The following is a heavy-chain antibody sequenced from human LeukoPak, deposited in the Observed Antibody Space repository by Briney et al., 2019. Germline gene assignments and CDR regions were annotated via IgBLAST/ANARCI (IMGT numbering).Heavy chain of an antibody. D-gene: IGHD1-26*01. CDR2: IKEDGTRK. V-gene: IGHV3-7*01. J-gene: IGHJ4*02. Sequence: GGSLRLSCAASGFTFSSHWMTWVRQAPGKGLEWVANIKEDGTRKNYVDSVKGRFTISRDNAKNSLYLQMSGLRADDTAVYYCARDKIVGPTTLDYWGQGTLVTVSS. CDR1: GFTFSSHW. CDR3: ARDKIVGPTTLDY.